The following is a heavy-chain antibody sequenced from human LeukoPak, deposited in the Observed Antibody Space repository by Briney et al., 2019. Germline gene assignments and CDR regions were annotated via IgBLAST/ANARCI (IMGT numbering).Heavy chain of an antibody. Sequence: GGSLRLSCAASGFNFSSYSMNWVRQAPRKGLEWVSSISSSSSYIYYADSVKGRFTISRDNAKNSLYLQMNSLRAEDTAVYYCAREYSVPKQNRFGELIVWGQGTLVTVSS. V-gene: IGHV3-21*01. CDR1: GFNFSSYS. CDR3: AREYSVPKQNRFGELIV. D-gene: IGHD3-10*01. CDR2: ISSSSSYI. J-gene: IGHJ4*02.